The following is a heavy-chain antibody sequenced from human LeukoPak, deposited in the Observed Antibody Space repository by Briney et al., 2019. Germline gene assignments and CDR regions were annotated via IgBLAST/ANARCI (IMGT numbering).Heavy chain of an antibody. CDR2: IRNSGGRT. Sequence: AGGSLRLSWAASGFTFSSYAMSWVRQAPGKGLEWVSTIRNSGGRTYYADSVKGRFTISRDDSKNTLYLQMNSLRAEDTAIYYCAKDMIVLGFASDFDYWGQGTLVTVSS. J-gene: IGHJ4*02. CDR1: GFTFSSYA. CDR3: AKDMIVLGFASDFDY. V-gene: IGHV3-23*01. D-gene: IGHD3-22*01.